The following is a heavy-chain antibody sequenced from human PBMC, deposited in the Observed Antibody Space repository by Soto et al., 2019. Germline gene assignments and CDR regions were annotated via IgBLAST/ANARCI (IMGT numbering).Heavy chain of an antibody. CDR3: AEYCYDNRVRDVY. Sequence: SVKVSCKASGGTFSSYAISWVRQAPGQRLEWMGGIIVVSGTTNYAQKFQGRVTITADESTSTAYMELSSLRSEDTAVYYCAEYCYDNRVRDVYWGQGTLVTVSS. V-gene: IGHV1-69*13. CDR1: GGTFSSYA. J-gene: IGHJ4*02. D-gene: IGHD5-12*01. CDR2: IIVVSGTT.